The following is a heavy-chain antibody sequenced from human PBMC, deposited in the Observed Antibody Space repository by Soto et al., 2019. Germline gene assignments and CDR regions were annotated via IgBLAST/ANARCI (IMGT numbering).Heavy chain of an antibody. V-gene: IGHV1-69*13. CDR1: GGTFSSYA. D-gene: IGHD6-19*01. CDR3: ARGSSSGWYNWFDP. CDR2: IIPIFCTA. Sequence: SVKVSCKASGGTFSSYAISWVRQAPGQGLELMGVIIPIFCTANYAQKFQGRVTITADESTSTAYMELSSLRSEVTAVYYCARGSSSGWYNWFDPWGQGTLVTVSS. J-gene: IGHJ5*02.